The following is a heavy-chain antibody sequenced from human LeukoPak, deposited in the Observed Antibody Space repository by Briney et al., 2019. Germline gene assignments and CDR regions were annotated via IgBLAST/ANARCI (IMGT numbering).Heavy chain of an antibody. J-gene: IGHJ4*02. Sequence: ASVKVSCKASGDTFSNYDVTWVRQAPGQGLEWMGRISPVFDTAKYAQNFQGRVTMTTDESSSTAYMELYSLRSEDTAVYYCALWGEKKLLYFDFWGQGTLVTFPS. CDR1: GDTFSNYD. V-gene: IGHV1-69*05. D-gene: IGHD3-16*01. CDR2: ISPVFDTA. CDR3: ALWGEKKLLYFDF.